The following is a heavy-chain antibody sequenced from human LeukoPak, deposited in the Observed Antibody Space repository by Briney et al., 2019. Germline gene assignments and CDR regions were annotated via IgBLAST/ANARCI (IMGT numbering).Heavy chain of an antibody. Sequence: PGGSLRLSCAASGFTVSSNYMSWVRQAPGKGLEWVAVIWYDGSNKYYADSVKGRFTISRDNSKNTLYLQMNSLRAEDTAVYYCATTIPSSSSELSPYYYGMDVWGQGTTVTVSS. J-gene: IGHJ6*02. CDR1: GFTVSSNY. V-gene: IGHV3-33*08. CDR2: IWYDGSNK. CDR3: ATTIPSSSSELSPYYYGMDV. D-gene: IGHD6-6*01.